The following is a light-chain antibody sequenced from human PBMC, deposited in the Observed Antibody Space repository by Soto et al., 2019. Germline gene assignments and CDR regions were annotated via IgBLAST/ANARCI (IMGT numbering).Light chain of an antibody. Sequence: DIQMTQSPSTLSASVGDRVTITCRASQSISRWLAWHQQKPGKAPKLLIYDVSSLESGVPSRFSGSGSGTEFTLTISSLQPDDFATYYCQQYNTFWTFGQGTKVDIK. CDR3: QQYNTFWT. V-gene: IGKV1-5*01. J-gene: IGKJ1*01. CDR2: DVS. CDR1: QSISRW.